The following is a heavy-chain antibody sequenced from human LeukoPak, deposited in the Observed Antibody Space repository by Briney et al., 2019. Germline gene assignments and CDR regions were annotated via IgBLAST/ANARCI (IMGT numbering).Heavy chain of an antibody. CDR3: AREWELLYYYYGMDV. CDR2: INSDGSWT. Sequence: GGSLRLSCAASGNYWMHWVRQVPGKGLVWVSHINSDGSWTSYADSVKGQFTISRDNAKNTLYLQMNSLRAEDTAVYYCAREWELLYYYYGMDVWGQGTTVTVSS. V-gene: IGHV3-74*01. D-gene: IGHD1-26*01. J-gene: IGHJ6*02. CDR1: GNYW.